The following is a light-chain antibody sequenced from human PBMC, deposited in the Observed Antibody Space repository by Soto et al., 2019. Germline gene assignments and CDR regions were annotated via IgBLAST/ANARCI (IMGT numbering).Light chain of an antibody. CDR1: QGIGTY. V-gene: IGKV1-39*01. J-gene: IGKJ4*01. Sequence: GDRVTITCRASQGIGTYLAWYQQRPGKVPQLLIYAASSLQSGVPSRFSGSGSGTDFTLTISSLQPEDFATYYCQQSYSTPLTFGGGTTGDIK. CDR2: AAS. CDR3: QQSYSTPLT.